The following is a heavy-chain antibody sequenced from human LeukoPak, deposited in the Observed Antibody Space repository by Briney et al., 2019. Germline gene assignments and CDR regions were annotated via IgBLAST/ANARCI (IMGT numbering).Heavy chain of an antibody. Sequence: GGSLRLSCAASGFTFRGHAMNWVRQAPGKGLEWVSGISGGGGSVYYADSVKGRFTISRDSSKSTLYLQMNSLRAEDTAVYYCAKDISRINVIVVAPGRGIDYWDQGTLVTVSS. CDR3: AKDISRINVIVVAPGRGIDY. D-gene: IGHD3-22*01. CDR1: GFTFRGHA. V-gene: IGHV3-23*01. CDR2: ISGGGGSV. J-gene: IGHJ4*02.